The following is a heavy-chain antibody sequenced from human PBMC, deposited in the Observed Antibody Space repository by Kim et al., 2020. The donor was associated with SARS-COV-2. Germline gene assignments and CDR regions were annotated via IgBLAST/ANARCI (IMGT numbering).Heavy chain of an antibody. CDR3: ASPLYGSGGSCYL. Sequence: GGSLRLSCAASGFTFSNYGMHWVRQAPGKGLEWVAVIWYDGNKNYYTDSVKGRFTISRDNSKNTLYLQMNSLRAEDTAVYYCASPLYGSGGSCYLWGQGT. D-gene: IGHD2-15*01. CDR2: IWYDGNKN. CDR1: GFTFSNYG. V-gene: IGHV3-33*01. J-gene: IGHJ4*02.